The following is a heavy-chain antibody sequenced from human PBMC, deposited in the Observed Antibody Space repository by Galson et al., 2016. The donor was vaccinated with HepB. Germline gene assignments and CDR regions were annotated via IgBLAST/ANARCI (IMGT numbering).Heavy chain of an antibody. V-gene: IGHV4-61*01. CDR2: IYYSGST. Sequence: SETLSLTCTVSGGSVSSGSYYWSWIRQPPGRGLEWIGYIYYSGSTNYNPSLKGRVTISIDTSKNQFSLKLRSVTAADTAMYYCVRDTPHIVVVPVGKYYYYAMDVWGQGTTVTVSS. J-gene: IGHJ6*02. CDR1: GGSVSSGSYY. D-gene: IGHD2-2*01. CDR3: VRDTPHIVVVPVGKYYYYAMDV.